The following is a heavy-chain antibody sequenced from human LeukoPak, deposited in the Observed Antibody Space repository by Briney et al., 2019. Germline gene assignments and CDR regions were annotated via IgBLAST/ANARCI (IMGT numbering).Heavy chain of an antibody. Sequence: SETLSLTCAVYGGSFSGYYWSWIRQPPGKGLEWIGEINHSGGTNYNPSLKSRVTISVDTSKNQFSLKLSSVTAADTAVYYCARGRYVWGSSPYYFDYWGQGTLVTVSS. CDR1: GGSFSGYY. D-gene: IGHD3-16*01. V-gene: IGHV4-34*01. CDR2: INHSGGT. CDR3: ARGRYVWGSSPYYFDY. J-gene: IGHJ4*02.